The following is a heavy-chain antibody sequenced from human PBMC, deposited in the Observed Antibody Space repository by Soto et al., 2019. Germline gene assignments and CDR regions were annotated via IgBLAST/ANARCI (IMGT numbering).Heavy chain of an antibody. V-gene: IGHV5-51*01. D-gene: IGHD6-19*01. CDR1: EYSFISYW. CDR3: ARRAFIAVAGPWAFDI. J-gene: IGHJ3*02. Sequence: PGESKKISSKGSEYSFISYWIGWVRQMPGKGLEWMGIIYPGDSDTRYSPSFQGQVTISADKSISTAYLQWSSLKASDTAMYYCARRAFIAVAGPWAFDIWGQGTMVTVSS. CDR2: IYPGDSDT.